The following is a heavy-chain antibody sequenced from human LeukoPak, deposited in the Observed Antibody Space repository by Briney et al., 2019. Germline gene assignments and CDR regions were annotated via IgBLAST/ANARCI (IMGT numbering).Heavy chain of an antibody. CDR1: GFTFSDYY. CDR3: AKDILAAGLFFDF. J-gene: IGHJ4*02. D-gene: IGHD6-13*01. Sequence: GGSLRLSCAASGFTFSDYYMSWIRQAPGKGLEWVSYISNSGGKTIYYADSVKGRSTISRDNAKNSLYLQMNSLRAEDTAVYYCAKDILAAGLFFDFWGQGTLVTVSS. V-gene: IGHV3-11*01. CDR2: ISNSGGKTI.